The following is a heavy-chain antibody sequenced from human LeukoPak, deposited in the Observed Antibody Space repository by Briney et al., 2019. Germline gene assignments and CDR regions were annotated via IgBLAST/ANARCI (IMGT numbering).Heavy chain of an antibody. J-gene: IGHJ4*02. CDR1: GYSFTSYG. D-gene: IGHD3-22*01. CDR2: ISAYNGNT. Sequence: GESLKISCKGSGYSFTSYGISWVRQAPGQGLDWMGWISAYNGNTNYAQKLQGRVTMTTDTSTSTAYMELRSLRSDDTAVYYCARVDSDAHLFDYWGQGTLVTVSS. CDR3: ARVDSDAHLFDY. V-gene: IGHV1-18*01.